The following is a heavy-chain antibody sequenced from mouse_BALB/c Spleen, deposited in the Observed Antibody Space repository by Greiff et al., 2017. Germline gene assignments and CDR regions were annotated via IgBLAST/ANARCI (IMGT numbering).Heavy chain of an antibody. V-gene: IGHV1S127*01. CDR1: GYTFTSYW. J-gene: IGHJ3*01. Sequence: QVHVKQSGPELVRPGASVKMSCKASGYTFTSYWMHWVKQRPGQGLEWIGMIDPSNSETRLNQKFKDKATLNVDKSSNTAYMQLSSLTSEDSAVYYCARIPYYGSSYAGFAYWGQGTLVTVSA. D-gene: IGHD1-1*01. CDR3: ARIPYYGSSYAGFAY. CDR2: IDPSNSET.